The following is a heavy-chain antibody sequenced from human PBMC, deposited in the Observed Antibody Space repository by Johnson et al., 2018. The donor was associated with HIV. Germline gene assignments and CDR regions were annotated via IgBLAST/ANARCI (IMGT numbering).Heavy chain of an antibody. D-gene: IGHD1/OR15-1a*01. Sequence: EVQLVESGGGLVQPGRSLRLSCAASGFTFDDYAMSWVRQAPGKGLEWVSAISGSGGSTYYADSVKGRFTISRDNSKNTLYLQMNSLRADDTDLYYCARFGSVTNAFDSWGQGTMVTVSS. V-gene: IGHV3-23*04. CDR1: GFTFDDYA. J-gene: IGHJ3*02. CDR2: ISGSGGST. CDR3: ARFGSVTNAFDS.